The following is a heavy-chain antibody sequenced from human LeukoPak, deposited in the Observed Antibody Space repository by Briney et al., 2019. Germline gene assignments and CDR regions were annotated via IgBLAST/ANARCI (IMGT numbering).Heavy chain of an antibody. D-gene: IGHD1-26*01. CDR2: ISSSGRTI. Sequence: GGSLRLSCAASGFTFSDYYKSWIRHAPGQGLELVSYISSSGRTIYYADSVKGRFTISRDNAKNSLYPQMNSLRAEDTAVYYCAREERIVGAAFDYWGQGTLVTVSS. CDR3: AREERIVGAAFDY. J-gene: IGHJ4*02. CDR1: GFTFSDYY. V-gene: IGHV3-11*01.